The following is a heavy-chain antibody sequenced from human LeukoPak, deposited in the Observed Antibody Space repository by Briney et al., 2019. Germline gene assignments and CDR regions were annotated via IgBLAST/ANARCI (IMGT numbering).Heavy chain of an antibody. Sequence: GGSLRLSCAASGFTFDDYAMHWVRQAPGKGLEWVSLISWDGGSTYYADSVKGRITISRDNSKNSLYLQMNSLRAEDTALYYCAKSFGGNDGYYFDYWGQGTLVTVSS. J-gene: IGHJ4*02. D-gene: IGHD4-23*01. CDR3: AKSFGGNDGYYFDY. V-gene: IGHV3-43D*03. CDR2: ISWDGGST. CDR1: GFTFDDYA.